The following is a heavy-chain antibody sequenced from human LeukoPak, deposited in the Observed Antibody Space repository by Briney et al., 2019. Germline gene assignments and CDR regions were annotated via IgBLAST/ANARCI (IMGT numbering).Heavy chain of an antibody. J-gene: IGHJ4*02. V-gene: IGHV1-69*05. D-gene: IGHD3-16*01. CDR3: ARESFGVHNPGFDY. CDR1: GGTFSSYA. CDR2: IIPIFGTA. Sequence: GSSVKVSCKASGGTFSSYAISWVRQAPGQGLEWMGGIIPIFGTANYAQKFQGRVTITTDEPTSTAYMELSSLRSEDTAVYYCARESFGVHNPGFDYWGQGTLVTVSS.